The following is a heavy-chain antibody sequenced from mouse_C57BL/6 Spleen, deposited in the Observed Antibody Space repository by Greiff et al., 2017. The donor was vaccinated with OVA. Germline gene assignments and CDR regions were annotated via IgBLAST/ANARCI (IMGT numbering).Heavy chain of an antibody. CDR2: IDPSDSYT. V-gene: IGHV1-50*01. J-gene: IGHJ4*01. CDR1: GYTFTSYW. Sequence: QVQLQQPGAELVKPGASVKLSCKASGYTFTSYWMQWVKQRPGQGLEWIGEIDPSDSYTTYNQKFKGKATLTVDTSSSTAYMQLSSLTSEDSAVYYCARIFNYAMDYWGQGTSVTVSS. CDR3: ARIFNYAMDY.